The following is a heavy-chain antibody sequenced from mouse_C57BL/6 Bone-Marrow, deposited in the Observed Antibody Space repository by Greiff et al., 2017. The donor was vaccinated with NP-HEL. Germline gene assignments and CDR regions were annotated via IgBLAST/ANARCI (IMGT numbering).Heavy chain of an antibody. D-gene: IGHD1-1*01. CDR1: GYTFTDYY. J-gene: IGHJ4*01. V-gene: IGHV1-19*01. CDR2: INPYNGGT. CDR3: ATSYGSSSVYAMDY. Sequence: VQLKESGPVLVRPGASVKMSCKASGYTFTDYYMNWVKQSHGKSLEWIGVINPYNGGTSYNQKFKGKATLTVDKSSSTAYMELNSLTSEDSAVYYCATSYGSSSVYAMDYWGQGTSVTVSS.